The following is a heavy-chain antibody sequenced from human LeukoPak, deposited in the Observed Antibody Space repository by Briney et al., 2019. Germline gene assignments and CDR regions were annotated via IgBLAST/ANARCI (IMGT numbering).Heavy chain of an antibody. J-gene: IGHJ3*01. Sequence: ASGKVSCKASGYSFTDFYMHWVRQAPGQGREWLWIINPNGGRTAYAQNFQGRVSMTRDTSTTTVYMELSSLRSDDTAVYSCARDMSTAVTPISYAFDVWGQGTMVTVSS. CDR2: INPNGGRT. CDR1: GYSFTDFY. CDR3: ARDMSTAVTPISYAFDV. D-gene: IGHD4-23*01. V-gene: IGHV1-46*01.